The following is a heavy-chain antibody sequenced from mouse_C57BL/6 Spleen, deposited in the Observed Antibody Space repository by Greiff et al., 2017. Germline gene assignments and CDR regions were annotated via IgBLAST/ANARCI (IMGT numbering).Heavy chain of an antibody. V-gene: IGHV1-19*01. D-gene: IGHD3-2*02. J-gene: IGHJ3*01. CDR1: GYTFTDYY. Sequence: EVQLQQSGPVLVKPGASVKMSCKASGYTFTDYYMNWVKQSHGKSLEWIGVINPYNGGTSYNQKFKGKATLTVDKSSSTAYMELNSLTSEDSAVYYCARGGDSSGQAWFAYWGQGTLVTVSA. CDR2: INPYNGGT. CDR3: ARGGDSSGQAWFAY.